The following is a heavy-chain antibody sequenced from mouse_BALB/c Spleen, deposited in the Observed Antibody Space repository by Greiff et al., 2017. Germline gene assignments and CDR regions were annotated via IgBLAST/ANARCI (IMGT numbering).Heavy chain of an antibody. CDR1: GYSITSGYY. Sequence: EVQLVESGPGLVKPSQSLSLTCSVTGYSITSGYYWNWIRQFPGNKLEWMGYISYDGSNNYNPSLKNRISITRDTSKNQFFLKLNSVTTEDTATYYCAGRGLRLAMDYWGQGTSVTVSS. J-gene: IGHJ4*01. V-gene: IGHV3-6*02. CDR3: AGRGLRLAMDY. D-gene: IGHD2-4*01. CDR2: ISYDGSN.